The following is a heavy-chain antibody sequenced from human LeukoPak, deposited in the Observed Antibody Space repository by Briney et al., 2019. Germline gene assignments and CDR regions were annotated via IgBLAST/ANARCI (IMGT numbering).Heavy chain of an antibody. CDR3: AKEGRSLQTY. D-gene: IGHD5-24*01. CDR1: GFTFSTYA. V-gene: IGHV3-30*04. J-gene: IGHJ4*02. CDR2: ISYDGSNK. Sequence: GGSLRLSCAASGFTFSTYAMNWVRQAPGKGLEWVAVISYDGSNKYYADSVKGRFTISRDNAKNSLYLQMNSLRVEDTAVYYCAKEGRSLQTYWGQGTLVTVSS.